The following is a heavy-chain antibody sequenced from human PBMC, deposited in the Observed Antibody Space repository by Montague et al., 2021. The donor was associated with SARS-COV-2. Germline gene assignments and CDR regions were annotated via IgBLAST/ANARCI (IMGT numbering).Heavy chain of an antibody. CDR1: GDSISNTRYF. V-gene: IGHV4-39*01. D-gene: IGHD1-20*01. CDR2: IYYNGNT. CDR3: AVALNYCFDY. Sequence: SETLSLTCNVSGDSISNTRYFWGWIRQPPGKALEWIGSIYYNGNTYYNPSLKRRVLLSIDTSKNQFSLRLSSVIAADTAVYYCAVALNYCFDYWGQGILVSVSS. J-gene: IGHJ4*02.